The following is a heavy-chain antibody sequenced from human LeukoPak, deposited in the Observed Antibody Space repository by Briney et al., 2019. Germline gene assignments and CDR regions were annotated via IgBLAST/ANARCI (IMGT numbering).Heavy chain of an antibody. CDR1: GFTFKNYA. CDR2: ISGYNGNT. CDR3: ARVHRPYNIVLMDY. D-gene: IGHD1-14*01. Sequence: GASVRVSCKTSGFTFKNYAVTWVRHVPGQGLEWMGWISGYNGNTNFAQRLQDRISMATDTSTDTAYMTLRSLRSDDTAVYFCARVHRPYNIVLMDYWGQGTQITVSS. V-gene: IGHV1-18*01. J-gene: IGHJ4*02.